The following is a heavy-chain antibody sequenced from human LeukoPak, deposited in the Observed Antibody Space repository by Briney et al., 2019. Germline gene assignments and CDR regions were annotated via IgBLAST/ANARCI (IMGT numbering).Heavy chain of an antibody. CDR1: GFTFSSYC. D-gene: IGHD7-27*01. CDR3: VRDKLTGASRLDY. Sequence: GGSLRLSCAASGFTFSSYCMHWLRQAPEKGLVWVSRIHSDGSSTNYADSVKGRFTISRDNAKNTLYLQMNSLRAEDTAVYYCVRDKLTGASRLDYWDQGTLLTVSS. CDR2: IHSDGSST. V-gene: IGHV3-74*01. J-gene: IGHJ4*02.